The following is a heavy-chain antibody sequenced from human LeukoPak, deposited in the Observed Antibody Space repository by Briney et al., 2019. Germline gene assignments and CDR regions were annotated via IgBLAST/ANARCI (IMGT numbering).Heavy chain of an antibody. J-gene: IGHJ5*02. D-gene: IGHD2-15*01. CDR2: IYYSGST. CDR3: ASFVCSGGSCYSRYLGWFDP. CDR1: RYSISSGYY. Sequence: SETLSLTCSVSRYSISSGYYWAWIRQPPGKGLEWIGSIYYSGSTYYNPSLKSRVTISVDTSKNQFSLKLSSVTAADTAVYYCASFVCSGGSCYSRYLGWFDPWGQGTLVTVSS. V-gene: IGHV4-38-2*02.